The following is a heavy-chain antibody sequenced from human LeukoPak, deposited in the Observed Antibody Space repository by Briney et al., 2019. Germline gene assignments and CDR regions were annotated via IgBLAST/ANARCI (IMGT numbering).Heavy chain of an antibody. CDR3: ARGPWDYVGVYDY. CDR1: GGSFSGYY. Sequence: SETLSLTRAVYGGSFSGYYWSWIRQPPGKGLEWIGEINHSGSTNYNPSLKSRVTISVDTSKNQFSLKLSSVTAADTAVYYCARGPWDYVGVYDYWGQGTLVTVSS. V-gene: IGHV4-34*01. CDR2: INHSGST. D-gene: IGHD4-17*01. J-gene: IGHJ4*02.